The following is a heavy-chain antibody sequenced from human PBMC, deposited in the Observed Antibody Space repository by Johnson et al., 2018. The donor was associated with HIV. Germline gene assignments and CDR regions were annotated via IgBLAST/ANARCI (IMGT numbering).Heavy chain of an antibody. D-gene: IGHD1-26*01. CDR2: ISGSGGST. CDR1: GFTFSSYA. V-gene: IGHV3-23*04. J-gene: IGHJ3*02. CDR3: AKSTWELRHLDAFDI. Sequence: VQLVESGGGLVQPGGSLRLSCAASGFTFSSYAMSWVRQAPGKGLEWVSAISGSGGSTYYADSVKGRFIISRDTSKNTLYLQMNSLRAEDTTVYYCAKSTWELRHLDAFDIWGQGTMVTVSS.